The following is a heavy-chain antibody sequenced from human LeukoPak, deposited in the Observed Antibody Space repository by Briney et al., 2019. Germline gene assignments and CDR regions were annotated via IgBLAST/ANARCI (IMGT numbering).Heavy chain of an antibody. Sequence: SETLSLTCSVSGGSIISGYWSWIRQPPGKGLEWIAYIYNSGRSNYNPSLKSRVTISLDTSKNQFSLKLISVTAADTAVYYGAGGSGASWFDPWGQGTLVTVSS. CDR3: AGGSGASWFDP. V-gene: IGHV4-59*01. CDR1: GGSIISGY. CDR2: IYNSGRS. D-gene: IGHD2-8*02. J-gene: IGHJ5*02.